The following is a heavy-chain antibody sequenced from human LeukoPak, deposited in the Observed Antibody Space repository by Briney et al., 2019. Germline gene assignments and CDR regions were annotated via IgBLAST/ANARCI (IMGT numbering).Heavy chain of an antibody. CDR3: ARILSSSSYYFDY. CDR2: ISSSSSTI. CDR1: GFTFSSYS. V-gene: IGHV3-48*01. D-gene: IGHD6-6*01. J-gene: IGHJ4*02. Sequence: GGSLRLSCAASGFTFSSYSMNWVRQAPGKGLEWVSYISSSSSTIYYADSVKGRFTISRDNAKNSLCLQMNSLRAEDTAVYYCARILSSSSYYFDYWGQGTLVTVSS.